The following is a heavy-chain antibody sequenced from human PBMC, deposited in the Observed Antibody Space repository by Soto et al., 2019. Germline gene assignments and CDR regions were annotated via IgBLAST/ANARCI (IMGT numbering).Heavy chain of an antibody. CDR1: GFTFSSYG. CDR2: ISYDGSNK. CDR3: AKATATSGGAFEI. J-gene: IGHJ3*02. V-gene: IGHV3-30*18. D-gene: IGHD1-1*01. Sequence: GGSLRLSCAASGFTFSSYGMHWVRQAPGKGLEWVAVISYDGSNKYYADSVKGRFTISRDNSKNTLYLQMNSLRAEDTAVYYCAKATATSGGAFEIYGLGTLVTVSS.